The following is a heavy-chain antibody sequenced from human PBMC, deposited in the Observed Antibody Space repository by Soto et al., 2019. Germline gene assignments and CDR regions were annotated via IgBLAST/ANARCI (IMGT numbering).Heavy chain of an antibody. J-gene: IGHJ4*02. Sequence: QVQLVQSGAEVKKPGASVKVSCKAFGYTFTSYGISWVRQAPGQGLEWMGWISANNGNTNYAQKLQGRVTMTTDTAKSRGYVELRSLRSDDTAVYYCARDRGSYALDYWGQGTLVTVSS. CDR1: GYTFTSYG. CDR2: ISANNGNT. V-gene: IGHV1-18*01. D-gene: IGHD1-26*01. CDR3: ARDRGSYALDY.